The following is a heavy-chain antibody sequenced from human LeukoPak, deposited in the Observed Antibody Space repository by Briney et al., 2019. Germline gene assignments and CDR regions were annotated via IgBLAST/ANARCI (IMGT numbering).Heavy chain of an antibody. V-gene: IGHV1-46*01. D-gene: IGHD2-21*02. Sequence: ASVKVSCKASGYTFTSHWMHWVRQAPGQGLEWMGIINPSGGSTRYAQKFQGRVTMTRDTSTSTVYMELSSLRSEDTAVYYCARGRVTATDGFDIWGQGTTVIVSS. CDR3: ARGRVTATDGFDI. J-gene: IGHJ3*02. CDR2: INPSGGST. CDR1: GYTFTSHW.